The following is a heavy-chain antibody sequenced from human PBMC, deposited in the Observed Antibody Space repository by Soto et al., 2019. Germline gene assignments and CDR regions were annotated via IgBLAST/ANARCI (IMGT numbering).Heavy chain of an antibody. D-gene: IGHD3-16*01. CDR1: GFTFSSYD. V-gene: IGHV3-13*01. CDR3: ARVAGGLRMDVDYGMDV. J-gene: IGHJ6*02. CDR2: IGTAGDT. Sequence: GGSLRLSCAASGFTFSSYDMHWVRQATGKGLEWVSAIGTAGDTYYPGSVKGRFTISRENAKNSLYLQMNSLRAEDTAVYYCARVAGGLRMDVDYGMDVWGQGTTVTVSS.